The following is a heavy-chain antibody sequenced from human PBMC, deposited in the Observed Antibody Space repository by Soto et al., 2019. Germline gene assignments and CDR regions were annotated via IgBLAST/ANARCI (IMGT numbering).Heavy chain of an antibody. V-gene: IGHV3-74*01. D-gene: IGHD3-3*01. J-gene: IGHJ5*02. CDR2: INSDGSST. Sequence: GGSLRLSCAASGFTFSSYWMHWVRQAPGKGLVWVSRINSDGSSTSYADSVKGRFTISRDNAKNTLYLQMNSLRAEDTAVYYCARAGEAFWSGSWFDPWGQGTLVTVSS. CDR1: GFTFSSYW. CDR3: ARAGEAFWSGSWFDP.